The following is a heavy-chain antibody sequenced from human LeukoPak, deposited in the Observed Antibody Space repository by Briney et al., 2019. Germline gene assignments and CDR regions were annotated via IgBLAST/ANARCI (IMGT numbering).Heavy chain of an antibody. CDR3: AREGREGVVVPAALDP. J-gene: IGHJ5*02. Sequence: SETLSLTCTVSGGSIRSYYWSWIRQPPGKGLEWIGYIFYIGSTNYNPSLKSRVTISVDTSKNQFSLKLSSVTAADTAVYYCAREGREGVVVPAALDPWGQGTLVTVSS. D-gene: IGHD2-2*01. CDR2: IFYIGST. CDR1: GGSIRSYY. V-gene: IGHV4-59*12.